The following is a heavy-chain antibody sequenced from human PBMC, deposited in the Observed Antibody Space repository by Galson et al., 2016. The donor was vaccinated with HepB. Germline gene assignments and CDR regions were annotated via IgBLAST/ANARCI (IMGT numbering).Heavy chain of an antibody. CDR3: ARESVITPYNWFDP. V-gene: IGHV4-4*02. CDR1: GGSISSSNW. CDR2: IYHSGST. J-gene: IGHJ5*02. Sequence: SETLSLTCAVSGGSISSSNWWSWVRQPPGKGLEWIGEIYHSGSTNYNPSLKSRVTISVDKSKNQFSLKLSSVTAAATAVYYCARESVITPYNWFDPWGQGTLVTVSS. D-gene: IGHD3-3*01.